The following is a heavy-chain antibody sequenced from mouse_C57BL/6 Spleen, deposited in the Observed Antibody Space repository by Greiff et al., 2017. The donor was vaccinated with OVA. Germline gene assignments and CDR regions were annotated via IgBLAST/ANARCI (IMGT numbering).Heavy chain of an antibody. CDR3: ASLFGYDKGEFAY. CDR1: GFNIKNTY. V-gene: IGHV14-3*01. Sequence: VQLQQSVAELVRPGASVKLSCTASGFNIKNTYMHWVKQRPEQGLEWIGRIDPANGNTKYDPKFQGKATITADTSSNTAYLQLSSLTSEDTAIYYCASLFGYDKGEFAYWGQGTLVTVSA. CDR2: IDPANGNT. J-gene: IGHJ3*01. D-gene: IGHD2-2*01.